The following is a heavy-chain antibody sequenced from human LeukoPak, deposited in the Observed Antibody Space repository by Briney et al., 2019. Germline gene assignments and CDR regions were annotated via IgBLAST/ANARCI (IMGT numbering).Heavy chain of an antibody. V-gene: IGHV3-23*01. CDR2: LSGSGGST. CDR1: GFTFSSYA. CDR3: AKSPEVVPATVYYFDY. Sequence: GGSLRLSCAASGFTFSSYAVSWVRQAPGKGLEWVSALSGSGGSTYYADSVKGRFTISRDNSKNTLYLQMNSLRAEDTAVYYCAKSPEVVPATVYYFDYWGQGTLVTVSS. D-gene: IGHD2-2*01. J-gene: IGHJ4*02.